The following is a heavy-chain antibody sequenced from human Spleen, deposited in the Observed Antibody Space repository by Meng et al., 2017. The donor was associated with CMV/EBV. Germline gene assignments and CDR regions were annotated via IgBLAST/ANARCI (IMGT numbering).Heavy chain of an antibody. D-gene: IGHD6-6*01. CDR3: ARDRDTTARAGGMDA. CDR1: GFTFPNYD. J-gene: IGHJ6*02. CDR2: ISRSSSHI. Sequence: GGSLRLSCAASGFTFPNYDMNWVRQAPGKGLEWVSYISRSSSHIYYGDSVKGRITVSRDNAENSLYLHMDSLRVEDTAVYYCARDRDTTARAGGMDAWGQGTTVTVSS. V-gene: IGHV3-21*01.